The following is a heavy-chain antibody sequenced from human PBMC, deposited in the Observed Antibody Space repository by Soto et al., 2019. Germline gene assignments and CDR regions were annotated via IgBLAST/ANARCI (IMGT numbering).Heavy chain of an antibody. CDR3: AKDFAWRRAVVTPSTFDN. CDR2: ISSTTNYI. Sequence: PGGSLRLSCAASGFTFTRYSMNWVRQAPGKGLEWVSSISSTTNYIYYADSMKGRFTVSRDNAKNSVYLEMNNLRPDDTALYYCAKDFAWRRAVVTPSTFDNWGQGALVTVSS. D-gene: IGHD2-21*02. CDR1: GFTFTRYS. V-gene: IGHV3-21*04. J-gene: IGHJ4*02.